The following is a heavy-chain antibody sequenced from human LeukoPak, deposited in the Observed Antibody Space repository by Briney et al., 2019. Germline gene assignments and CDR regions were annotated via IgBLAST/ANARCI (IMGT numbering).Heavy chain of an antibody. CDR3: ARRGAGLNWFDP. CDR1: GGSISSFY. Sequence: PSETLSLTCTVSGGSISSFYWAWIRQPPGKGLEWIASINYSGTTYYNPSLKSRVSISVDTSKNQFSLKLSSVTAADTVVYYCARRGAGLNWFDPWGQGTLVTVSS. J-gene: IGHJ5*02. CDR2: INYSGTT. D-gene: IGHD3-10*01. V-gene: IGHV4-39*01.